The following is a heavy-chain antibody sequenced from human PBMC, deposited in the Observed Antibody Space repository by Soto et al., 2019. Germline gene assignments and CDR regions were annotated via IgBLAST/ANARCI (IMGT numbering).Heavy chain of an antibody. Sequence: QVQLVQSGAEVKKPGASVKVSCKASGYTFTDYYIHWVRQAPGQGLEWMGWINPKNVGTKYVQKCQGRATMTRHTSIRIAYMELSRLRYDDTAVYYCARGGNSGYYYEWGQGTLVTVSS. CDR3: ARGGNSGYYYE. CDR1: GYTFTDYY. V-gene: IGHV1-2*02. D-gene: IGHD5-12*01. CDR2: INPKNVGT. J-gene: IGHJ4*02.